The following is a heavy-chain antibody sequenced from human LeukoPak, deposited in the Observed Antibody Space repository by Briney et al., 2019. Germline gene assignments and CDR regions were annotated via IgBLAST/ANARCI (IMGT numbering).Heavy chain of an antibody. Sequence: GGSLRLSCAASGFTFSRYAMSWVRQAPGKGLEWVSAISGSGGSTYYADSVKGRLTISRDNSKNTLYLQMNGLRAEDTAVYYCAKAAYDLRNNYYTNPDFYYYMDVWGKGTTVTVSS. CDR2: ISGSGGST. CDR1: GFTFSRYA. J-gene: IGHJ6*03. V-gene: IGHV3-23*01. CDR3: AKAAYDLRNNYYTNPDFYYYMDV. D-gene: IGHD3-3*01.